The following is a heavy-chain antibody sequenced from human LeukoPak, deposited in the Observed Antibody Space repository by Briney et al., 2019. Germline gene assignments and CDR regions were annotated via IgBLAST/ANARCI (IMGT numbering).Heavy chain of an antibody. CDR3: AREPGCSSTSCYTGMQRYNWFDP. CDR2: IYHSGST. CDR1: GASISSGGYY. D-gene: IGHD2-2*02. V-gene: IGHV4-30-2*01. J-gene: IGHJ5*02. Sequence: SETLSLTCTVSGASISSGGYYWSWIRQPPGKGLEWIGYIYHSGSTYYNPSLESRVTISVDRSKNQFSLKLSSVTAADTAVFYCAREPGCSSTSCYTGMQRYNWFDPWGQGTLVTVSS.